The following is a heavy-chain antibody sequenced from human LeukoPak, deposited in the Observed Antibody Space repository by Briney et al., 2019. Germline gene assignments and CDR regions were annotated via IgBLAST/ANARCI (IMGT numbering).Heavy chain of an antibody. CDR1: GFTFSSYE. Sequence: GGSLRLSCAASGFTFSSYEMKWVGQAPGKGVEGVSYISSSGSTIDYADSGKGGFTMSREKGKNSLYMKKKRLRAEDTGVYYCARDYGASSPFYYWGQGTLVTVSS. D-gene: IGHD4/OR15-4a*01. J-gene: IGHJ4*02. V-gene: IGHV3-48*03. CDR2: ISSSGSTI. CDR3: ARDYGASSPFYY.